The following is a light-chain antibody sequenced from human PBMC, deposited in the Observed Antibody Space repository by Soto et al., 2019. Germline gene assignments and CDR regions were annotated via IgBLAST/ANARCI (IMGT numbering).Light chain of an antibody. Sequence: DIQMTQSPSTLSASVGDRVTLTCRASQSISSWLAWCQQKPGKAPNLLIYDASSLESGVPSRFSGSGSGTEFTLTISSLEPDDFATYYCQQYKSFSPYTFGQGTKLEIK. J-gene: IGKJ2*01. CDR3: QQYKSFSPYT. V-gene: IGKV1-5*03. CDR2: DAS. CDR1: QSISSW.